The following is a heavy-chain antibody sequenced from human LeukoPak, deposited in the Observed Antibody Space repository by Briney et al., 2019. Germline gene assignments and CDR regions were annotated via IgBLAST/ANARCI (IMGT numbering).Heavy chain of an antibody. V-gene: IGHV4-4*07. Sequence: SETLSPTCTVSGGSISSYYWSWIRQPAGKGLEWIGRIYTSGSTNYNPSLKSRVTMSVDTSKNQFSLKLSSVTAADTAVYYCARGYSSTPYYYYMDVWGKGTTVTISS. CDR3: ARGYSSTPYYYYMDV. D-gene: IGHD6-13*01. J-gene: IGHJ6*03. CDR1: GGSISSYY. CDR2: IYTSGST.